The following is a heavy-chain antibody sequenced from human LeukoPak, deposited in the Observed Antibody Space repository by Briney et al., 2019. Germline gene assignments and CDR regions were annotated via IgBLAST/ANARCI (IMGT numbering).Heavy chain of an antibody. CDR2: INPDSGGT. V-gene: IGHV1-2*02. J-gene: IGHJ6*02. Sequence: GASVKVSCKASGYTFTGYYMHWVRQAPGQGLEWMGWINPDSGGTNYAQKFQGRVTMTRDTSISTAYMELSRLRSDDTAVYYGATPSGLYYYGMDVWGQGATVTVSS. CDR1: GYTFTGYY. CDR3: ATPSGLYYYGMDV.